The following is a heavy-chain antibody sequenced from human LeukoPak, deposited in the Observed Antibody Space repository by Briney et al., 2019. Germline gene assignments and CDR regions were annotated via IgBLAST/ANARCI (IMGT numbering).Heavy chain of an antibody. CDR2: ISGSGGST. CDR3: ARMYGGYSDY. CDR1: GFTFSNYD. V-gene: IGHV3-23*01. Sequence: GGSLRLSCAASGFTFSNYDVNWVRQAPGKGLEWVSGISGSGGSTYYADSVRGRFTISRDNSRNTLFLQMNSLRAEDTAVYHCARMYGGYSDYWGQGTLVTVSS. J-gene: IGHJ4*02. D-gene: IGHD3-10*02.